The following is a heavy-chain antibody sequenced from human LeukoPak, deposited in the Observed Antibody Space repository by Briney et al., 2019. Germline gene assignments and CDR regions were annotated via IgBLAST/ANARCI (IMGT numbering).Heavy chain of an antibody. D-gene: IGHD3-22*01. CDR2: IYYSGST. J-gene: IGHJ3*02. V-gene: IGHV4-34*01. Sequence: PSETLSLTCAVYGGSFSGYYWSWIRQPPGKGLEWIGSIYYSGSTYYNPSLKSRVTISVDTSKNQFSLKLSSVTAADTAVYYCARHYDSSGYYAFDIWGQGTMVTVSS. CDR3: ARHYDSSGYYAFDI. CDR1: GGSFSGYY.